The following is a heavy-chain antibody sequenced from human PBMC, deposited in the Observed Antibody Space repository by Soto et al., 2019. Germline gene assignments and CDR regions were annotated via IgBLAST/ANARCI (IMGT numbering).Heavy chain of an antibody. CDR1: GCTFSSYG. Sequence: PGGSLRLSCAASGCTFSSYGMHWVRQAPGKGREWVAGISYDGSNKYYADSVKGRCTISRDKTKDAQYLQIHNQGAEHTAVDYGANADQPHYAILTGPDYWGQGTLVTDSS. V-gene: IGHV3-30*18. CDR3: ANADQPHYAILTGPDY. J-gene: IGHJ4*02. CDR2: ISYDGSNK. D-gene: IGHD3-9*01.